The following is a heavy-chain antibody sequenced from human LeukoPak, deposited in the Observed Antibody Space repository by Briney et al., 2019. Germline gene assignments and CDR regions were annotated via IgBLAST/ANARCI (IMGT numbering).Heavy chain of an antibody. CDR1: GFTFSSHG. CDR2: IIPSGHTT. Sequence: GGSLRLSCVASGFTFSSHGMNWVRQAPGKGLEWVSGIIPSGHTTYYADSVRGRFTISRDNSRNTVYLQMNSLRAEDTAVYYCAKGHGSGRNYFDYWGQGTLVTVSS. J-gene: IGHJ4*02. D-gene: IGHD3-10*01. V-gene: IGHV3-23*01. CDR3: AKGHGSGRNYFDY.